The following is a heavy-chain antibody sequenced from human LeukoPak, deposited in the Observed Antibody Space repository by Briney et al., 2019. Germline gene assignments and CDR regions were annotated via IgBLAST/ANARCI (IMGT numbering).Heavy chain of an antibody. Sequence: GGSLRLSCAASGFTFSSYEMNWVRQAPGKGLEWVSYISSSGSTIYYADSVKGRFTISRDNAKNSLYLQMNSLRAEDTALYYCARGSHTKYSSGPGTDYFDYWGQGTLVTVSS. D-gene: IGHD6-19*01. J-gene: IGHJ4*02. CDR2: ISSSGSTI. V-gene: IGHV3-48*03. CDR1: GFTFSSYE. CDR3: ARGSHTKYSSGPGTDYFDY.